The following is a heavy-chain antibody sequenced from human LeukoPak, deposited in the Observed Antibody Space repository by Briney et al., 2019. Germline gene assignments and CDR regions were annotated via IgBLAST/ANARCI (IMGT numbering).Heavy chain of an antibody. V-gene: IGHV4-61*02. CDR3: ARVGEQLVFDY. J-gene: IGHJ4*02. CDR2: LYPSGST. Sequence: SETLSLTCTVSGGSISSGSYYWSWIRQPAGKGLEWIGRLYPSGSTNYNPSLKSRVTISVDTSKDQFSLKLSSVTAADTAVYYCARVGEQLVFDYWGQGTLVTVSS. CDR1: GGSISSGSYY. D-gene: IGHD6-13*01.